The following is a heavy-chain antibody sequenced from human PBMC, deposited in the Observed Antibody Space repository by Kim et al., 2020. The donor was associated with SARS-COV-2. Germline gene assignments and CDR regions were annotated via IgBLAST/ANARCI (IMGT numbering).Heavy chain of an antibody. J-gene: IGHJ6*02. V-gene: IGHV3-7*03. CDR1: GFTFSSYW. CDR3: ARVPGIALEWWRQLNEDYYYDGMDV. CDR2: IKQDGSEK. Sequence: GGSLRLSCADSGFTFSSYWMSWVRQAPGKGLEWVANIKQDGSEKYYVDSVKGRFTISRDNAKNSLYLQMNSLRAEDTAVYYCARVPGIALEWWRQLNEDYYYDGMDVWGQGTTVTVSS. D-gene: IGHD6-13*01.